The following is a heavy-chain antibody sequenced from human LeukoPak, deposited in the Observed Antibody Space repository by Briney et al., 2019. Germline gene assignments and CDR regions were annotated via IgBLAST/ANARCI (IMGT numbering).Heavy chain of an antibody. Sequence: SQTLSLPCTVSGGSISSGGYYWSWIRQHPGKGLEWIGHIYYSGSTYYNPSLKSRVTISVDTSKNQFSLKLSSVTAADTAVYYCARDPYGSIDYWGQGTLVTVSS. D-gene: IGHD3-10*01. J-gene: IGHJ4*02. CDR3: ARDPYGSIDY. CDR2: IYYSGST. CDR1: GGSISSGGYY. V-gene: IGHV4-31*03.